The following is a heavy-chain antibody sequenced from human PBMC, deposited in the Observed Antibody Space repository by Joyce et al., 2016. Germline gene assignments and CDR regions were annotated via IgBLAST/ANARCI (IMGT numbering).Heavy chain of an antibody. V-gene: IGHV4-39*01. CDR3: AGHRQTGDMGRGYVDS. J-gene: IGHJ4*02. Sequence: QLQESGPGLVKPSETLSLTCTVSGGSIRSSSYYWGWIRQPPGKGLQWIGTLVYSGSVESSYFHPSINTRVTMSVDTSKNQVSLHVTSLTAADTAVYYCAGHRQTGDMGRGYVDSWGQGTLVIVSS. CDR1: GGSIRSSSYY. CDR2: LVYSGSVESS. D-gene: IGHD1-1*01.